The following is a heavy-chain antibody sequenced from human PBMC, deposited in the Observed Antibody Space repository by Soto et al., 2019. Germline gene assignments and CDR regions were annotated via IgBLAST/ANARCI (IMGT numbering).Heavy chain of an antibody. CDR1: GGSISSGGYY. Sequence: PSETLSLTCTVSGGSISSGGYYWSWIRQHPGKGLEWIGYIYYSGSTYYNPSLKSRVTISVDTSKNQFSLKLSSVTAADTAVYYCAREAYDISPWGFDPWGQGTLVTVSS. V-gene: IGHV4-31*03. J-gene: IGHJ5*02. CDR2: IYYSGST. D-gene: IGHD3-9*01. CDR3: AREAYDISPWGFDP.